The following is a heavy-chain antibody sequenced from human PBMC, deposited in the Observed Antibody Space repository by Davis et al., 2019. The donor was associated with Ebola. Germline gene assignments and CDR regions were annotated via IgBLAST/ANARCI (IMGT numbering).Heavy chain of an antibody. D-gene: IGHD2-2*01. J-gene: IGHJ6*02. Sequence: SVKVSCKASGGTFSSYAISWVRQAPGQGLEWMGGIIPILGIANYAQKFQGRVTITADESTSTAYMELSSLRSEDTAVYYCARKGYCSSTSCYHYYYGMDVWGQGTTVTVSS. CDR1: GGTFSSYA. CDR3: ARKGYCSSTSCYHYYYGMDV. CDR2: IIPILGIA. V-gene: IGHV1-69*10.